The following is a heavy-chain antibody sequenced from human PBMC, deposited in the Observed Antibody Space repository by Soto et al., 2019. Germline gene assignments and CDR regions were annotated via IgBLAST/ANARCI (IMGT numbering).Heavy chain of an antibody. CDR1: GFTFSSYA. Sequence: GGSLRLSCAASGFTFSSYAMHWVRQAPGKGLEYVSAISSNGGSTYYANSVKGRFTISRDNSKNTLYLQMGSLRAEDMAVYYCARGLGYCSGGSCPSDYWGQGTLVTVSS. D-gene: IGHD2-15*01. CDR2: ISSNGGST. CDR3: ARGLGYCSGGSCPSDY. V-gene: IGHV3-64*01. J-gene: IGHJ4*02.